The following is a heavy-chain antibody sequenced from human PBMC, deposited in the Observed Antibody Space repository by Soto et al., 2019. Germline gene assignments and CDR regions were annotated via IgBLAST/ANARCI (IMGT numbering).Heavy chain of an antibody. J-gene: IGHJ4*02. Sequence: QVQLVESGGGVVQPGRSLRLSCAASGFTFSSYGMHWVRQAPGKGLEWVAVIWYDGSNKYYADSVKGRFTISRDNSKNTLSLQMNSLRAEDTAVYYCARSFRYFDWSFDYWGQGTLVTVSS. CDR1: GFTFSSYG. CDR2: IWYDGSNK. V-gene: IGHV3-33*01. CDR3: ARSFRYFDWSFDY. D-gene: IGHD3-9*01.